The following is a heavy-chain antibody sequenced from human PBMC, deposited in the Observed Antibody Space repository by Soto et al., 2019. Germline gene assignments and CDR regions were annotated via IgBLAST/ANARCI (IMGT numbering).Heavy chain of an antibody. V-gene: IGHV1-69*13. Sequence: SVKVSCKASGYTFSDFDVNWLRQASGQGLEWMGGIIAMFGTANYAQKFQGGVTITADASPSTAYMELSSLRSEDTAVYYCAGRSSSWYSHPDNWFDPWGQGTLVTVSS. D-gene: IGHD6-13*01. CDR3: AGRSSSWYSHPDNWFDP. J-gene: IGHJ5*02. CDR1: GYTFSDFD. CDR2: IIAMFGTA.